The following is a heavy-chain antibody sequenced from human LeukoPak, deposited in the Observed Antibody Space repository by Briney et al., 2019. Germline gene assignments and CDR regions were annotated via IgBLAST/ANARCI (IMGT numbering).Heavy chain of an antibody. Sequence: GGTLRLSCAASGFTFSSYGMSWVRQAPGKGLEWVSYISSSGITIYYADSVKGRFTISRDNAKNSLYLQMNSLRAEDTAVYYCARGKTGSYYSRSYYMDVWGKGTTVTISS. CDR3: ARGKTGSYYSRSYYMDV. J-gene: IGHJ6*03. D-gene: IGHD3-10*01. V-gene: IGHV3-48*04. CDR1: GFTFSSYG. CDR2: ISSSGITI.